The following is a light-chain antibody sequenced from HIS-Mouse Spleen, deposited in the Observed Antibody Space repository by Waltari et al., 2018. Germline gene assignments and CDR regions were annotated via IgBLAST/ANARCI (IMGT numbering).Light chain of an antibody. CDR2: DAS. CDR3: QQRSNWQGIT. Sequence: EIVLTQSPATLSLSPGERATLSCRASQSVSSYLAWYQQKPGQAPRLLIYDASNMATGIPARFSGSGPGTDFTLTISSLEPEDFAVYYCQQRSNWQGITFGQGTRLEIK. J-gene: IGKJ5*01. V-gene: IGKV3D-11*02. CDR1: QSVSSY.